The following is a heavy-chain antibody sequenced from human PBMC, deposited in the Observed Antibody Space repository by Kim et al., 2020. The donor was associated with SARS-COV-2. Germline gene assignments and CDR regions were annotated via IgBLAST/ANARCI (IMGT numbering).Heavy chain of an antibody. D-gene: IGHD3-16*02. CDR1: GFTFSFYS. J-gene: IGHJ6*02. Sequence: GWSLRLSCAASGFTFSFYSMNWVRQAPGKGLEWVSSISSSSSNKYYADSVKGRFTISRDNAKNPLYLQMNSLRAEDTAVYYCARDRTRRLGELSLAYYYYGMDVWGQGTTVTVSS. CDR2: ISSSSSNK. CDR3: ARDRTRRLGELSLAYYYYGMDV. V-gene: IGHV3-21*01.